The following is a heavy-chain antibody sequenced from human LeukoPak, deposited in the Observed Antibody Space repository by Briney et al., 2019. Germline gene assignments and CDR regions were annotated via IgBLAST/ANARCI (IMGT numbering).Heavy chain of an antibody. CDR1: GYTFTSYG. Sequence: GASVKVSCKASGYTFTSYGISWVRQAPGQGLEWMGWISAYNGNTNYAQKLQGRVTMTRDTSISTAYMELSRLRSDDTAVYYCARGYCSSTSCYVGWFDPWGQGTLVTVSS. V-gene: IGHV1-18*01. CDR2: ISAYNGNT. CDR3: ARGYCSSTSCYVGWFDP. D-gene: IGHD2-2*01. J-gene: IGHJ5*02.